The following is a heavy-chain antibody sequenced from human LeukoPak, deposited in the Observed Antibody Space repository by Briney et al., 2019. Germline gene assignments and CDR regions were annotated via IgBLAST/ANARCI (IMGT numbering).Heavy chain of an antibody. D-gene: IGHD2-2*01. Sequence: GSLRLSCAASGFTFSSYSMNWDRQAPGKGLEWVSSISSSSGYIYYADSVKGRFTISRDNAKNSLYLQMNSLRAEDTAVYYCAREISSSTSFDYWGQGTLVTVSS. CDR3: AREISSSTSFDY. CDR1: GFTFSSYS. J-gene: IGHJ4*02. V-gene: IGHV3-21*01. CDR2: ISSSSGYI.